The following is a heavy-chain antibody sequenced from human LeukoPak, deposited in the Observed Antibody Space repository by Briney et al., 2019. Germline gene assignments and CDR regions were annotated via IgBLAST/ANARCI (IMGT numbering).Heavy chain of an antibody. CDR2: ISAYNGNT. CDR3: ARDPSNVDIVATYYFDY. V-gene: IGHV1-18*01. CDR1: GYTFTSYG. J-gene: IGHJ4*02. D-gene: IGHD5-12*01. Sequence: GASVKVSCKASGYTFTSYGISWVRQAPGQGLEWMGWISAYNGNTNYAQKFQGRVTMTRDTSISTAYMELSRLRSDDTAVYYCARDPSNVDIVATYYFDYWGQGTLVTVSS.